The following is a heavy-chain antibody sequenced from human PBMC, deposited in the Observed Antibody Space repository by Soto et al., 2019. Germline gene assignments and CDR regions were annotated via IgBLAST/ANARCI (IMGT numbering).Heavy chain of an antibody. V-gene: IGHV1-69*13. D-gene: IGHD2-15*01. Sequence: SVKVSCKASGGTLSSYAISWVRQAPGQGLEWMGGIIPIFGTANYAQKFQGRVTITADESTSTAYMELSSLRSEDTAVYYCVLNDIVVVVAATRYYYYGMDVWGQGTTVTVSS. CDR3: VLNDIVVVVAATRYYYYGMDV. CDR1: GGTLSSYA. J-gene: IGHJ6*02. CDR2: IIPIFGTA.